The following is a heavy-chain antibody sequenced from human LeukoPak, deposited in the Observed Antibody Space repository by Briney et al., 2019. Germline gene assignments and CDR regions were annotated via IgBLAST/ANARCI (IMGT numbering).Heavy chain of an antibody. CDR1: GFTFSSYS. V-gene: IGHV3-48*01. J-gene: IGHJ4*02. Sequence: GGSLRLSCAASGFTFSSYSMNWVRQAPGKGLEWVSYIGSSSGTIFYADSVKGRFTISRDNAKNSLYLQMNTLSAEDTAVYYCARDSRYSFDYWGQGSLVSVSS. CDR3: ARDSRYSFDY. D-gene: IGHD6-25*01. CDR2: IGSSSGTI.